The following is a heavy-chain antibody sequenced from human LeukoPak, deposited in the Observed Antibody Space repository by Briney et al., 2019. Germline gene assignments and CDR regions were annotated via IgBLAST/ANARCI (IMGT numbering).Heavy chain of an antibody. Sequence: QSGGSLRLSCAASGFTFSSYAMSWVRQAPGKGLEWVSAISGNGGSTYYAESVKGRFTISRDISKNTLYLQMNSLRAEDTAVYYCAKAGLGYSYGSSLYYFDYWGQGTLVTVSS. J-gene: IGHJ4*02. CDR2: ISGNGGST. V-gene: IGHV3-23*01. CDR3: AKAGLGYSYGSSLYYFDY. CDR1: GFTFSSYA. D-gene: IGHD5-18*01.